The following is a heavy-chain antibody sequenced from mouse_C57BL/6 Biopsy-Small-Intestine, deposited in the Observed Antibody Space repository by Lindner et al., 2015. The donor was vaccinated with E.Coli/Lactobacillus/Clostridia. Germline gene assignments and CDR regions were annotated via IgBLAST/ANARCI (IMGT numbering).Heavy chain of an antibody. J-gene: IGHJ4*01. CDR3: AGDLLYGDHDY. V-gene: IGHV1S29*02. D-gene: IGHD1-1*01. CDR2: FDPENGER. Sequence: SVKVSCKVSGDTFTELSMHWVRQAPGKGLEWVGSFDPENGERTYAQKLQGRVTMTEDTSTDTAYMELRSLKSDDTAVYYCAGDLLYGDHDYWGQGTLVTVSS. CDR1: GDTFTELS.